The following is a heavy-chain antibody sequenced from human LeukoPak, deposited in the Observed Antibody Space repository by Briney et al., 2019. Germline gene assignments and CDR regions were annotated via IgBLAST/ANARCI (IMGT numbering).Heavy chain of an antibody. CDR2: INPNSGGT. J-gene: IGHJ4*02. V-gene: IGHV1-2*06. CDR3: ARTEEFDY. Sequence: ASVKVSCKASGYTFIGYYMHWVRQAPGQGLEWMGRINPNSGGTNYAQKFQGRVTMTREMSISTAYRELSRLRSDDTAVYYCARTEEFDYWGQGTLVTVSS. CDR1: GYTFIGYY.